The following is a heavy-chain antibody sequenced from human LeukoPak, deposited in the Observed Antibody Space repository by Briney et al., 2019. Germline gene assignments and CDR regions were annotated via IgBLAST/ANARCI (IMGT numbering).Heavy chain of an antibody. Sequence: PGGSLRLSCAASGFTFSSYWMSWVSQAPGKGLEWVANIKQDGSEKYYVDSVKGRFTISRDNAKNSLYLQMNSLRAEDTAVYYCARVAGRYYDILTGPFDIWGQGTMVTVSS. V-gene: IGHV3-7*04. CDR2: IKQDGSEK. CDR3: ARVAGRYYDILTGPFDI. J-gene: IGHJ3*02. D-gene: IGHD3-9*01. CDR1: GFTFSSYW.